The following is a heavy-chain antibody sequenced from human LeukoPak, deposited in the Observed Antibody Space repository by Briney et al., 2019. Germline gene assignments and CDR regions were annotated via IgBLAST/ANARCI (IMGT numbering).Heavy chain of an antibody. D-gene: IGHD3-10*01. CDR2: ISGSGGST. CDR1: GFTFSSYA. J-gene: IGHJ4*02. V-gene: IGHV3-23*01. Sequence: GGSLRLSCAASGFTFSSYAMSWVRQAPGKGLEWVSAISGSGGSTYYADSVKGRFTISRDNSKNTLYLQMNSLRAEDTAVYYCAKGPYYGSGSYYEWFFDYWGQGTLVTVSS. CDR3: AKGPYYGSGSYYEWFFDY.